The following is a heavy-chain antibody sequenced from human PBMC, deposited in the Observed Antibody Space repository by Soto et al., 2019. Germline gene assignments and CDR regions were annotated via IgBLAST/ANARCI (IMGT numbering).Heavy chain of an antibody. J-gene: IGHJ3*01. D-gene: IGHD2-21*02. V-gene: IGHV4-34*01. Sequence: QVQLQQWGAGLLKPSETLSLTCAVYGDSFSGPYWTWIRQTPGKGLEWIGEINHSGSTDYHPSLNSRVTISVDTSKNQFSLHLSSVSAADTAVYYCARLEVTSADSLDVWGPGTMVTVSS. CDR3: ARLEVTSADSLDV. CDR1: GDSFSGPY. CDR2: INHSGST.